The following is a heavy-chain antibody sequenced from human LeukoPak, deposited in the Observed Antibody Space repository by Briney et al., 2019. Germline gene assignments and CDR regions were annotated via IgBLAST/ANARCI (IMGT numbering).Heavy chain of an antibody. J-gene: IGHJ4*02. CDR3: ARGGAVAGYDY. Sequence: SETLSLTCAVSGCTVSSSNWRRLVRPPPGKGLEWIGEIYHSGSTNYNPSLKSRVTISVDKSKNQFSLKLSSVTAADTAVYYCARGGAVAGYDYWGQGTLVTVSS. CDR2: IYHSGST. D-gene: IGHD6-19*01. V-gene: IGHV4-4*02. CDR1: GCTVSSSNW.